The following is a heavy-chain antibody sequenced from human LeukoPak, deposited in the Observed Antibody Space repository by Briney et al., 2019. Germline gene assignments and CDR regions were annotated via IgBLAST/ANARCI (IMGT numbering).Heavy chain of an antibody. CDR1: GGSISSGSYF. CDR2: IYSSGTT. J-gene: IGHJ3*02. CDR3: ARVQFNTIFGMGDSFDI. V-gene: IGHV4-61*02. Sequence: PSQTLSLTCTVSGGSISSGSYFWSWIRQSAGKGLKWIGRIYSSGTTNYNLSLKSRVTISIDTSNNQFSLKLSSVTAADTAVYYCARVQFNTIFGMGDSFDIWGQGTMVTVSS. D-gene: IGHD3-3*01.